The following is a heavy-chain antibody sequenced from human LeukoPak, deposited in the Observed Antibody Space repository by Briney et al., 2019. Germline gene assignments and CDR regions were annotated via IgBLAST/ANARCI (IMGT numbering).Heavy chain of an antibody. V-gene: IGHV4-59*01. CDR1: GGSISSYY. Sequence: PSETLSLTCTVSGGSISSYYWSWIRQPPGKGLEWIGYIYYSGSTNYNPSLKSRVTISVDTSKNQFSLKLSSVTAADTAVYYCARSLRGPDGDFWSGPRGAFDIWGQGTMVTVSS. J-gene: IGHJ3*02. CDR2: IYYSGST. CDR3: ARSLRGPDGDFWSGPRGAFDI. D-gene: IGHD3-3*01.